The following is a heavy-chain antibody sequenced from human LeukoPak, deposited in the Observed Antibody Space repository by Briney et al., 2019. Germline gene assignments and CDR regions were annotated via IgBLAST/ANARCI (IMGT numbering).Heavy chain of an antibody. CDR3: ARGNTAMVRSYFDY. D-gene: IGHD5-18*01. J-gene: IGHJ4*02. CDR1: GFTFSHSS. CDR2: ISSSTGYI. V-gene: IGHV3-21*01. Sequence: GESLKISCAASGFTFSHSSMNWVRQAPGKGLEWVSSISSSTGYIYYADSVKGRFTISRDNAKNSLYLQMNSLRAEDTAVYYCARGNTAMVRSYFDYWGLGTLVTVSS.